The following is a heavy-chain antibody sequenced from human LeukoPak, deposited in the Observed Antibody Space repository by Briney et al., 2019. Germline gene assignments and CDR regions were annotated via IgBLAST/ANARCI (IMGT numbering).Heavy chain of an antibody. CDR1: GFTFSSYA. CDR3: ARISSSSYYYYGMDV. D-gene: IGHD6-6*01. CDR2: ISGSGGST. J-gene: IGHJ6*02. V-gene: IGHV3-23*01. Sequence: GGSLRLSCAASGFTFSSYAMSWVRQAPGKGLEWVSAISGSGGSTYYADSVKGRFTISRDNAKNSLYLQMNSLRAEDTAVYYCARISSSSYYYYGMDVWGQGTTVTVSS.